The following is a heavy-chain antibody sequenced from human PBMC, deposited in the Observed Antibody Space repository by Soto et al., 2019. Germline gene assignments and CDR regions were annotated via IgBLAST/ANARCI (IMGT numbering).Heavy chain of an antibody. Sequence: RLSCAASGFTVSSNYMSWVRQAPGKGLEWVSVIYSGGSTYYADSVKGRFTISRDNSKNTLYLQMNSLRAEDTAVYYCARAGSSGYYYYYGMDVWGQGTTVTVSS. CDR3: ARAGSSGYYYYYGMDV. J-gene: IGHJ6*02. D-gene: IGHD3-22*01. V-gene: IGHV3-53*01. CDR1: GFTVSSNY. CDR2: IYSGGST.